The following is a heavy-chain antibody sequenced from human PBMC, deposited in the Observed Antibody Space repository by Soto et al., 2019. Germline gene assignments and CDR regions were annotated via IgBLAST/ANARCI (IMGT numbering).Heavy chain of an antibody. D-gene: IGHD6-6*01. V-gene: IGHV4-34*01. CDR3: AVREFSTSSFYYYYYAMDV. CDR2: INHGGNS. CDR1: GGSFSDYY. J-gene: IGHJ6*02. Sequence: SETLSLTCAMYGGSFSDYYWSWVRQPPGKGLEWIGEINHGGNSNYNPSLKSRVTISVDTSNNQFSLKLTSVTAAHTGVYYCAVREFSTSSFYYYYYAMDVWGQGTTVTSP.